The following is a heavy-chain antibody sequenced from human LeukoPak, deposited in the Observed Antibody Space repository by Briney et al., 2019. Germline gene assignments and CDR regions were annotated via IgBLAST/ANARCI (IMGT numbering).Heavy chain of an antibody. CDR2: TYYRAKWYN. V-gene: IGHV6-1*01. CDR1: GDSVSSNSAA. D-gene: IGHD3-10*01. J-gene: IGHJ6*02. Sequence: SQTLSLTCAISGDSVSSNSAAWDWIRQSPSRGLEWLGRTYYRAKWYNDYAVSVKSRITINPDTSKHQFSLQLNSVAPEDTAVYYCAREYYYGSGTYYPSLDVWGQGSTVTVSS. CDR3: AREYYYGSGTYYPSLDV.